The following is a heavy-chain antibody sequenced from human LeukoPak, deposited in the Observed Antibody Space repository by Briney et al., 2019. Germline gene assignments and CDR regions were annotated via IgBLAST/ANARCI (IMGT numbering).Heavy chain of an antibody. CDR2: INHSGDT. CDR1: GESFSDYY. D-gene: IGHD6-19*01. CDR3: ALTYPLSPLFSGWADFDY. J-gene: IGHJ4*02. V-gene: IGHV4-34*01. Sequence: SETLSLTCAVSGESFSDYYWNWIRQPPGKGLEWIGEINHSGDTNYNPSLKNRVTISVATSRRQFSLRLDSVTAADTAVYYCALTYPLSPLFSGWADFDYWGQGTLVTVSS.